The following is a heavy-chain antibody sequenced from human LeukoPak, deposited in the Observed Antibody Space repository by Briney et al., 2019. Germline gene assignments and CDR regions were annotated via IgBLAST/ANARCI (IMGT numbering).Heavy chain of an antibody. Sequence: ASVKVSCKASGYTFTNYGISWVRQAPGEGLEWMGWISCYNGKTKDAQKLQGRVTITTDTSTSTAYMELRSLRSDDTAVYYCARAVGDFWSGYRDFDYWGQGTLVTVSS. CDR1: GYTFTNYG. D-gene: IGHD3-3*01. CDR3: ARAVGDFWSGYRDFDY. V-gene: IGHV1-18*01. CDR2: ISCYNGKT. J-gene: IGHJ4*02.